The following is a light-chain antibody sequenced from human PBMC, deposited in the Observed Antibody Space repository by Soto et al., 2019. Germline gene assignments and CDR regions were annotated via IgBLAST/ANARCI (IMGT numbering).Light chain of an antibody. CDR2: DVS. Sequence: DIQMTQSPSTLAASVGDTVTMTCRSSSKWLAWYQKKPGKAPKLLIYDVSNLERGVPPRFSVSTSGAESTLTITGLLPDDLGTYYCQHTTDFTFGQGTKVEIK. V-gene: IGKV1-5*01. J-gene: IGKJ2*01. CDR1: SSSKW. CDR3: QHTTDFT.